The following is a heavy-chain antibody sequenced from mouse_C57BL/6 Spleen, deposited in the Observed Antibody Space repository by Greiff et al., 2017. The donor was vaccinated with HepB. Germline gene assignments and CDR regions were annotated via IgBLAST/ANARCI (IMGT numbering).Heavy chain of an antibody. V-gene: IGHV1-59*01. CDR1: GYTFTSYW. Sequence: QVQLKQPGAELVRPGTSVKLSCKASGYTFTSYWMHWVKQRPGQGLEWIGVIDPSDSYTNYNQKFKGKATLTVDTSSSTAYMQLSSLTSEDSAVYYCASRRYDSFDYWGQGTTLAVSS. D-gene: IGHD2-4*01. J-gene: IGHJ2*01. CDR2: IDPSDSYT. CDR3: ASRRYDSFDY.